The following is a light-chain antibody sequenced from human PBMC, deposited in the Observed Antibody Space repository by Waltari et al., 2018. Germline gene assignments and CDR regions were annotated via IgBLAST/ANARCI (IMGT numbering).Light chain of an antibody. J-gene: IGLJ2*01. Sequence: QSALTQPASVSGSPGQSITVSCIGTSNDIGSYNFVSWFQQHPGRAPKLMIYDVSERPLGVSNRFSGSKSGNTASRTISGLQAEDEANYYCFSYAGSNSFAFGGGTRVTVL. CDR3: FSYAGSNSFA. CDR2: DVS. CDR1: SNDIGSYNF. V-gene: IGLV2-23*02.